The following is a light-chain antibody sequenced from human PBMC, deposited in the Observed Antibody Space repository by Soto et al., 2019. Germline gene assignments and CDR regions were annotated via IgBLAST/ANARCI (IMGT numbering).Light chain of an antibody. CDR2: KAS. V-gene: IGKV1-5*03. CDR1: QSISTW. Sequence: DIQMTQSPSTLSTSVGDRVTITCRASQSISTWLAWYQQKPGKAPKLLIYKASTLESGVPSRFSGSGSGTDFTLTISSLHADDFATYYCQEYTADPRTFGQGTKVEIK. J-gene: IGKJ1*01. CDR3: QEYTADPRT.